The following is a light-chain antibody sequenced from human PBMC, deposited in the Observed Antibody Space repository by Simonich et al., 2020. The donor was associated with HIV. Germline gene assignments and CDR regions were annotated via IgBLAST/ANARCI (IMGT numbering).Light chain of an antibody. V-gene: IGKV4-1*01. Sequence: DIVMTQFPDSLAVSLGERATINCKSSQSVLSRSNNKNYLAWDQQKPGQPPKLLIYWASARESGVPDRFSGSGSGTDFTLTISSLQAEDVAVYYCQQYYSTPITFGQGTRLEIK. CDR2: WAS. J-gene: IGKJ5*01. CDR3: QQYYSTPIT. CDR1: QSVLSRSNNKNY.